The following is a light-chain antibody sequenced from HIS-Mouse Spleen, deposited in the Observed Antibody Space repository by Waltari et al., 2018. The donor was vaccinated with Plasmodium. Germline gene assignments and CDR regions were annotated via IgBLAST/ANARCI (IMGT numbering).Light chain of an antibody. V-gene: IGKV3-15*01. CDR3: QQYNNWSFT. J-gene: IGKJ3*01. CDR2: GAS. Sequence: EIVMTQSPATLSVSPGERATLSCRASQSVSSNLAWYQQKPGQAPRLLIYGASTWATGIPARFSGSGSGTEFTLTISSLQSEDFAVYYCQQYNNWSFTFGPGTKVDIK. CDR1: QSVSSN.